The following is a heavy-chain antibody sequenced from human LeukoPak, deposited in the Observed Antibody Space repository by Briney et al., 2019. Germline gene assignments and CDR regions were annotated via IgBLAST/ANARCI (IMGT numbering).Heavy chain of an antibody. J-gene: IGHJ3*02. D-gene: IGHD3-3*01. Sequence: PGGSLRLSCAASGFTFSSYAMHWVRQAPGKGLEWVAVISYDGSNKYYADSVKGRFTISRDNSKNTLYLQMNSLRAEDTAVYYCARAQMDYDLRHAFNIWGQGTMVTVSS. V-gene: IGHV3-30*04. CDR1: GFTFSSYA. CDR3: ARAQMDYDLRHAFNI. CDR2: ISYDGSNK.